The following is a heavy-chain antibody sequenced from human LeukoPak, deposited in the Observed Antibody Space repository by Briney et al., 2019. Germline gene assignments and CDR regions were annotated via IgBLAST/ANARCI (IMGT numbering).Heavy chain of an antibody. CDR3: ARGKKQWLYTNWFDP. V-gene: IGHV4-59*02. Sequence: PSETLSLTCAVSGESVSGFYWNWIRQPPGKGLEWIGYVYYTGSTNYNPSLKSRVTISVDTSKNQFSLKLSSVTAADTAVYYCARGKKQWLYTNWFDPWGQGTLVTVSS. D-gene: IGHD6-19*01. CDR1: GESVSGFY. J-gene: IGHJ5*02. CDR2: VYYTGST.